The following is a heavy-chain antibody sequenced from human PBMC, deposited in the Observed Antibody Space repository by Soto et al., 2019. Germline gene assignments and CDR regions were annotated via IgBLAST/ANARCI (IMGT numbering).Heavy chain of an antibody. CDR3: ASVGELPVWFDP. V-gene: IGHV4-59*13. J-gene: IGHJ5*02. Sequence: QVQLQESGPGLVKPSETLSLTCTVSGDSISSYYWSWIRQPPGQGLECVGYLSYTGSTIYNPSLASRATSSLDTSKNQVSLSLNSVTVADTAVYYGASVGELPVWFDPWGRGTLVTVSS. D-gene: IGHD3-10*01. CDR2: LSYTGST. CDR1: GDSISSYY.